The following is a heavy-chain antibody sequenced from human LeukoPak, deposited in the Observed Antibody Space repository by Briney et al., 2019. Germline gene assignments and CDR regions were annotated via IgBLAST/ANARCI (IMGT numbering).Heavy chain of an antibody. J-gene: IGHJ5*02. CDR3: AKDVARFMITANWFDP. V-gene: IGHV3-7*01. CDR2: IKQDGSEK. CDR1: GFTFSSYW. Sequence: GGSLRLSCAASGFTFSSYWMSWVRQAPGKGLEWVANIKQDGSEKYYVDSVKGRFTISRDNAKNSLYLQMNSLRAEDTAVYYCAKDVARFMITANWFDPWGQGTLVTASS. D-gene: IGHD3-16*01.